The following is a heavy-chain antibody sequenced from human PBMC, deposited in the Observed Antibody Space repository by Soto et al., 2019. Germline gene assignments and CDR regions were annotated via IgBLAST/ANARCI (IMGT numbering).Heavy chain of an antibody. CDR3: ARGKNYAFDY. CDR1: GDSFSNTGVA. D-gene: IGHD3-16*01. Sequence: SQTLSLTCVISGDSFSNTGVAWNWIRQSPSRGLEWLGRTYYNSKWYNDYAVSVKGRITINPDTSKIQFSLQLSSVTPDDTAVYYCARGKNYAFDYWGHGTRVTVSS. CDR2: TYYNSKWYN. J-gene: IGHJ4*01. V-gene: IGHV6-1*01.